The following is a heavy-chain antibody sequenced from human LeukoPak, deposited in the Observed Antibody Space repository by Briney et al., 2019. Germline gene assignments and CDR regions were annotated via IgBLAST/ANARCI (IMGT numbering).Heavy chain of an antibody. D-gene: IGHD5-24*01. CDR3: ARGWLATGYYYYMDV. J-gene: IGHJ6*03. V-gene: IGHV4-59*01. CDR1: GGSFSGYY. Sequence: SETLSLTCAVYGGSFSGYYWSWIRQPPGKGLEWIGYIYYSGSTNYNPSLKSRVTISVDTSKNQFSLKLSSVTAADTAVYYCARGWLATGYYYYMDVWGKGTTVTVSS. CDR2: IYYSGST.